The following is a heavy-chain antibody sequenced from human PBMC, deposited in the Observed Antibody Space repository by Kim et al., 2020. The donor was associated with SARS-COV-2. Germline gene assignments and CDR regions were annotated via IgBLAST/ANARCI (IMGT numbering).Heavy chain of an antibody. D-gene: IGHD2-2*01. CDR3: ARGGYCSSTSCYFYYYALDV. CDR1: GFAFGTHS. Sequence: GGSLRLSCAASGFAFGTHSMNWVRQAPGKGLEWVSSIGGSTNYIYYADSVKGQFTISRDNAKNSLYLQMSSLRAEDTAVYYCARGGYCSSTSCYFYYYALDVWGQGTTVTVSS. V-gene: IGHV3-21*01. J-gene: IGHJ6*02. CDR2: IGGSTNYI.